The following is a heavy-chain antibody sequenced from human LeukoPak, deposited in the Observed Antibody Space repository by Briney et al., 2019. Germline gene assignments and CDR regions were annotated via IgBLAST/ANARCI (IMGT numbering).Heavy chain of an antibody. CDR1: GFTFSSYW. CDR3: ARLNYYDSSGCFDY. D-gene: IGHD3-22*01. V-gene: IGHV3-7*01. Sequence: GGSLRLSCAASGFTFSSYWMSWVRQAPGKGPEWVANIKQDGSEKYYVDSVKGRFTISRDNAKNSLYLQMNSLRAEDTAVYYCARLNYYDSSGCFDYWGQGTLVTVSS. J-gene: IGHJ4*02. CDR2: IKQDGSEK.